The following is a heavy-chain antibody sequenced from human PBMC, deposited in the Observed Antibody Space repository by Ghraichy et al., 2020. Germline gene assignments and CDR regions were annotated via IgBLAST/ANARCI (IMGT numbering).Heavy chain of an antibody. J-gene: IGHJ6*02. CDR2: INSDGSST. V-gene: IGHV3-74*01. D-gene: IGHD6-19*01. Sequence: GESLNISCAASGFTFSSYWMHWVRQAPGKGLVWVSRINSDGSSTSYADSVKGRFTISRDNAKNTLYLQMNSLRAEDTAVYYCARGDGVAVAGRGYYYYYGMDVWGQGTTVTVSS. CDR1: GFTFSSYW. CDR3: ARGDGVAVAGRGYYYYYGMDV.